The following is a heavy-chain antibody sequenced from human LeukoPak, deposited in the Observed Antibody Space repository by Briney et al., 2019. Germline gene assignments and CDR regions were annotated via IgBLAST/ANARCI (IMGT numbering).Heavy chain of an antibody. D-gene: IGHD6-19*01. CDR1: AFTFNNYA. V-gene: IGHV3-23*01. CDR3: ARDPSGTRYYFDY. Sequence: GRSLRLSCAASAFTFNNYAMNWVRQAPGKGLEWVSGISGGGGTTYYADSVKGRYTISRDNSNNTLYLQMHSLRPDDTAVYYCARDPSGTRYYFDYWGQGTLVTVSS. CDR2: ISGGGGTT. J-gene: IGHJ4*02.